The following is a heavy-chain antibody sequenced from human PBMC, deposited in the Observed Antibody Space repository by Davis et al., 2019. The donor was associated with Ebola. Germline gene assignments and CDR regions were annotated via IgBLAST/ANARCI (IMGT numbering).Heavy chain of an antibody. D-gene: IGHD5-12*01. J-gene: IGHJ4*02. CDR2: ISWDGAFT. CDR1: GFNVAGYT. Sequence: GRSLRLSCAASGFNVAGYTMHWVRQSPEKGLEWVSLISWDGAFTQDADSVKGRFTISRDGSKNTLYLQMTRLGGDDTAVYYCRKDDGYSRNWWIDYWGQGTLATVSS. V-gene: IGHV3-43*01. CDR3: RKDDGYSRNWWIDY.